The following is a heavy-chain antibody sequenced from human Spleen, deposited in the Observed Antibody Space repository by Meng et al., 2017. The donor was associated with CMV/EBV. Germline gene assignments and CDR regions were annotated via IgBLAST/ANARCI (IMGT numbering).Heavy chain of an antibody. CDR2: IGTAGDT. Sequence: ASGFTFTSYDMHWVRQATGKGLEWVSAIGTAGDTYYPGSVKGRFIISRENAKNSLYLQMNSLRAEDTAVYYCARDHSGSQDYGMDVWGQGTTVTVSS. V-gene: IGHV3-13*01. J-gene: IGHJ6*02. CDR1: GFTFTSYD. D-gene: IGHD6-19*01. CDR3: ARDHSGSQDYGMDV.